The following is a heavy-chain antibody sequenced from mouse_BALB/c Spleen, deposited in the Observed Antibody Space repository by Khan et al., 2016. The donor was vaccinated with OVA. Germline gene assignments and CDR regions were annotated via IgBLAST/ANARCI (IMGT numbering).Heavy chain of an antibody. CDR3: AREGNYYGAWFAY. V-gene: IGHV2-6-7*01. Sequence: QVQLKESGPGLVAPSQSLSITCTVSGFSLTGYGVNWVRQPPGKGLEWLGMIWGDGNTDYNSALKSRLNISKDNSTSQVFLKINSLQIDDTARYYCAREGNYYGAWFAYWGQGTLVTVSA. CDR1: GFSLTGYG. J-gene: IGHJ3*01. D-gene: IGHD1-2*01. CDR2: IWGDGNT.